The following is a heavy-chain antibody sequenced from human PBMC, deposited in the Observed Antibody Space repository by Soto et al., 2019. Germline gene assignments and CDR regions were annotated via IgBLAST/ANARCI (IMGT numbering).Heavy chain of an antibody. Sequence: GGSLRLSCAASGFTFSSYDMHWVRQATGKGLEWVSAIGTAGDTYYPGSVKGRFTISRENAKNSLYLQMNSLRAGDTAVYYCERGIELPDAAAGMDVWGQGTTVTVSS. D-gene: IGHD2-2*01. J-gene: IGHJ6*02. CDR1: GFTFSSYD. CDR2: IGTAGDT. V-gene: IGHV3-13*01. CDR3: ERGIELPDAAAGMDV.